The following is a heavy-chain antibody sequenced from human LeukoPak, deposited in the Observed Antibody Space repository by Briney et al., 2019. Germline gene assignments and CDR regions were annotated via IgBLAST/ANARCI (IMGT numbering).Heavy chain of an antibody. CDR1: GFTFSTYS. D-gene: IGHD2/OR15-2a*01. V-gene: IGHV3-48*01. Sequence: AGGSLRLSCAASGFTFSTYSINWVRQAPGKGLEWVSYIRSRDRTIYYADSVKGRFTISTDNAENSLFLQMNSLTADDTAVYYCARERTTIVSGTTIGAYWGQGTLVTVSS. CDR3: ARERTTIVSGTTIGAY. CDR2: IRSRDRTI. J-gene: IGHJ4*02.